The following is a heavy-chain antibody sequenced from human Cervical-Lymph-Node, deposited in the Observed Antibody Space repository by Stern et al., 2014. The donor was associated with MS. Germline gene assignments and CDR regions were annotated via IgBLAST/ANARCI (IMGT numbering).Heavy chain of an antibody. V-gene: IGHV4-61*01. D-gene: IGHD1-1*01. J-gene: IGHJ3*01. CDR2: IIYTGST. CDR3: ARGQYERDVFDV. Sequence: VQLEESGPGLVKPSETLSLTCPVSAGSVSSESYYWAWLRPPPGKGLDGIGYIIYTGSTNYNPSLRSRVAISVDTSKNQLSLKLSSVTAADTAVYYCARGQYERDVFDVWGQGTMVTVSS. CDR1: AGSVSSESYY.